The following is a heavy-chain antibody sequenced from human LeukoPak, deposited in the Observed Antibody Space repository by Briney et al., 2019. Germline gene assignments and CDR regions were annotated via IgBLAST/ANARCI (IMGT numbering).Heavy chain of an antibody. Sequence: GGSLRLSCAASGFTFSSYSMNWVRQAPGKGLEWVSYISSSSSSTIYYADSVKGRFTISRDNAKSSLYLQMNSLRDEDTAVYYCWGRYCSGGSCYSDYWGQGTLVTVSS. CDR2: ISSSSSSTI. CDR1: GFTFSSYS. D-gene: IGHD2-15*01. V-gene: IGHV3-48*02. CDR3: WGRYCSGGSCYSDY. J-gene: IGHJ4*02.